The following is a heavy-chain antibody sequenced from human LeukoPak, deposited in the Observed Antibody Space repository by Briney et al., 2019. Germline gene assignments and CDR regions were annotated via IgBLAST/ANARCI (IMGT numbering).Heavy chain of an antibody. V-gene: IGHV3-9*01. CDR2: ISWNSGSI. D-gene: IGHD2-15*01. J-gene: IGHJ4*02. CDR3: ATLLRY. CDR1: GFTFDDYA. Sequence: GGSLRLSCAASGFTFDDYAMHWVRQAPGKGLEWVSGISWNSGSIGYADSVKGRFTISRDNAKNSLYLQMNSLRAEDTALYYCATLLRYWGQGTLVTVSS.